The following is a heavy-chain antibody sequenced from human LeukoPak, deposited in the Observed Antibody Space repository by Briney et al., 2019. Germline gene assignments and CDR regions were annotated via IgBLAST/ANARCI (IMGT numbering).Heavy chain of an antibody. Sequence: GGSLRLSCTASGFTFGDYAMSWVRQAPGKGLEWVGFIRSKAYGGTTEYAASVKGRFTISRDDSKSIAYLQMNSLKTEDTAVYYCTRGRDYYDSSGIQQIDDYWGQGTLVTVSS. D-gene: IGHD3-22*01. CDR3: TRGRDYYDSSGIQQIDDY. V-gene: IGHV3-49*04. CDR1: GFTFGDYA. CDR2: IRSKAYGGTT. J-gene: IGHJ4*02.